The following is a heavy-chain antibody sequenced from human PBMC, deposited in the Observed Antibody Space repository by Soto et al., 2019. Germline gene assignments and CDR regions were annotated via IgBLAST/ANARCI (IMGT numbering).Heavy chain of an antibody. J-gene: IGHJ4*02. D-gene: IGHD4-17*01. V-gene: IGHV4-31*03. Sequence: PSETLSLTCTVSGGSISSGGYYWSWIRQHPGKGLEWIGYIYYSGSTYYNPSLKSRVTISVETSKNQFSLKLSSVTAADTAVYYCARVRTEHGDGIVYWGQGTLVTVSS. CDR3: ARVRTEHGDGIVY. CDR1: GGSISSGGYY. CDR2: IYYSGST.